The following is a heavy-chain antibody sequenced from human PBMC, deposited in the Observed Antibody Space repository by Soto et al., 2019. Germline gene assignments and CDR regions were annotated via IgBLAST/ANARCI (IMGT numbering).Heavy chain of an antibody. CDR3: ARPAYCSTTTCYVPIDY. Sequence: PGGSLRLYCAASGFTFSDYYMSWFRQAPGKGLECISYISGSYYTNYADSVKGRFTISRDNAKKSVYLQMNSLRAEDTAVYYCARPAYCSTTTCYVPIDYWGQGT. CDR2: ISGSYYT. CDR1: GFTFSDYY. D-gene: IGHD2-2*01. J-gene: IGHJ4*02. V-gene: IGHV3-11*03.